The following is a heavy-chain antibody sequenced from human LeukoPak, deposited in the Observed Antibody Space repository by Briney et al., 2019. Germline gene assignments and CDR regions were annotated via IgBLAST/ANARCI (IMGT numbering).Heavy chain of an antibody. J-gene: IGHJ4*02. V-gene: IGHV4-59*01. CDR1: GGSISSYY. CDR2: IYYSGST. CDR3: AISTSYGYHFDY. D-gene: IGHD5-18*01. Sequence: SETLSLTCTVSGGSISSYYWSWIRQPPGKGLEWIGYIYYSGSTNYNPSLKSRVTISVDTSKNQFSLKLSSVTAADTAVYYCAISTSYGYHFDYWGQGTLVTVSS.